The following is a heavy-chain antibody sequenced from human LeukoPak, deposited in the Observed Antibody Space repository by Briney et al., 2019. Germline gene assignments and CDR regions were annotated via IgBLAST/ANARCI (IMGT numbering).Heavy chain of an antibody. J-gene: IGHJ3*02. CDR2: ISSSNSTI. Sequence: GGSLRLSCAASGFTFSSYTMNWVRQAPGKGLEWISYISSSNSTIYYADSVKGRFTISRDNAKNSLYLQVNSLRDDDTAVYYCARDGAAAFDIWGQGTMVTVSS. CDR3: ARDGAAAFDI. CDR1: GFTFSSYT. D-gene: IGHD2-15*01. V-gene: IGHV3-48*02.